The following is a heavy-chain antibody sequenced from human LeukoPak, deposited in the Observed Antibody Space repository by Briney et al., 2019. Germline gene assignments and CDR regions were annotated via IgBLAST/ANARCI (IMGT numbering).Heavy chain of an antibody. Sequence: GGSLRLSCSASAFTFSSYAMHWVRQAPGKGLEFVSGISNNGDSTYYGDSVKGRFTISRDNSKNRLYLQMISLRAEDTATYYCVKSGADYGDYFGFFDYWGQGTLVTVSS. V-gene: IGHV3-64D*09. J-gene: IGHJ4*02. D-gene: IGHD4-17*01. CDR2: ISNNGDST. CDR1: AFTFSSYA. CDR3: VKSGADYGDYFGFFDY.